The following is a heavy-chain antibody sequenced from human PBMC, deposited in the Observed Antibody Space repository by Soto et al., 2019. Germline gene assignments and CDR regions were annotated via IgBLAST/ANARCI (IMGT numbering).Heavy chain of an antibody. V-gene: IGHV1-69*12. CDR1: GGTFSNSA. J-gene: IGHJ6*02. D-gene: IGHD5-12*01. Sequence: QVQLEQSGAEVKKPGSSVKVSCKASGGTFSNSAISWVRQVPGQGLEWMGGIMPIFRTPDYAQKFQGRVTVTADEYTSTAYMELSGLRSDNTSVYYCARDKDRLQLGGNYYYFLDVWGQGTTVTVSS. CDR3: ARDKDRLQLGGNYYYFLDV. CDR2: IMPIFRTP.